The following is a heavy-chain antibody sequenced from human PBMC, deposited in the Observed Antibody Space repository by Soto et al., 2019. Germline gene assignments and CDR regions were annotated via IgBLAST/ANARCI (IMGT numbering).Heavy chain of an antibody. CDR2: IDAGNGNT. J-gene: IGHJ4*02. CDR3: ARKLEQWLATDFDY. CDR1: GYTFTSYA. D-gene: IGHD6-19*01. V-gene: IGHV1-3*01. Sequence: GSVKVSCKASGYTFTSYAMHWVRQAPGQRLEWMGWIDAGNGNTKYSQKFQGRVTITRDTSASTAYMELSSLRSEDTAVYYCARKLEQWLATDFDYWGQGTLVTVSS.